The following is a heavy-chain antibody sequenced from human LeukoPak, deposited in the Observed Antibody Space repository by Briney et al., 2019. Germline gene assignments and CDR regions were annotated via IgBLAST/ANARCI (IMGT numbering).Heavy chain of an antibody. Sequence: SETLSLTCAVYGGSFSGYYWSWIRQPPGKGLEWIGSIYYSGSTYYNPSLKSRVTISVDTSKNQFSLKLSSVTAADTAVYYCARQSWVGYDSSGYYYVWGQGTLVTVSS. CDR2: IYYSGST. D-gene: IGHD3-22*01. CDR1: GGSFSGYY. V-gene: IGHV4-34*01. CDR3: ARQSWVGYDSSGYYYV. J-gene: IGHJ4*02.